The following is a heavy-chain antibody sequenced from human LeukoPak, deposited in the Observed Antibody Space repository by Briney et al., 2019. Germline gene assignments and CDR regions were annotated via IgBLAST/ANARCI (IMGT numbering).Heavy chain of an antibody. CDR2: ISADGSST. V-gene: IGHV3-74*01. D-gene: IGHD3-10*01. CDR1: GFTFSIFW. J-gene: IGHJ5*02. CDR3: ARYGYDSGRGFDP. Sequence: KSGGSLRLSCAPSGFTFSIFWMHWVRQAPGKGLVWVSRISADGSSTIYADPVKGRFTISRDNAENTVYLQMNSLRVEDTAVYYCARYGYDSGRGFDPWGQGILVTVST.